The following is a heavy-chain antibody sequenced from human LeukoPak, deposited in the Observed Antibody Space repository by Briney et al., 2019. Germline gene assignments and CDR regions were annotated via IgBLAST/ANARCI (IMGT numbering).Heavy chain of an antibody. Sequence: PSETLSLTCTVSGGSISSYSWSWIRQPAGKGLEWIGRISTSGTTNYSPSLKSPVTRSADTCKNQLSLKLNSVTAADTAVYYCVRGVVATYFDSWGQGTLVTVSS. J-gene: IGHJ4*02. CDR2: ISTSGTT. CDR3: VRGVVATYFDS. V-gene: IGHV4-4*07. CDR1: GGSISSYS. D-gene: IGHD5-12*01.